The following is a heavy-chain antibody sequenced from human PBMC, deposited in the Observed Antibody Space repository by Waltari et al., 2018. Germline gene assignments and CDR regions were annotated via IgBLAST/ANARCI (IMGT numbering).Heavy chain of an antibody. V-gene: IGHV4-59*08. CDR1: GGSISNDY. CDR2: LYHSGST. Sequence: QVQLQESGPGLVKPSETLSLTCSVSGGSISNDYWTWIRQPPGKGLEWIGHLYHSGSTTSNPSLKRRVTISVDTSKNQFSLRLTSLTAADTAVYYCARRDCSGGTCYFDYWGQGTLVTVSS. CDR3: ARRDCSGGTCYFDY. D-gene: IGHD2-15*01. J-gene: IGHJ4*02.